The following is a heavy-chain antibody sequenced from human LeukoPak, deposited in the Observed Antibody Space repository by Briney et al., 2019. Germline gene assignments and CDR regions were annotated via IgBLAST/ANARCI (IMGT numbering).Heavy chain of an antibody. V-gene: IGHV1-69*13. CDR2: IIPIFGTA. Sequence: GASVKVSCKASGGTFSSYAISWVRQAPGQGLEWMGGIIPIFGTANYAQKFQGRVTITADESTSTAYMELSSLRSEDTAVYYRARLDYYDSSGYYRNWFDPWGQGTLVTVSS. D-gene: IGHD3-22*01. CDR3: ARLDYYDSSGYYRNWFDP. CDR1: GGTFSSYA. J-gene: IGHJ5*02.